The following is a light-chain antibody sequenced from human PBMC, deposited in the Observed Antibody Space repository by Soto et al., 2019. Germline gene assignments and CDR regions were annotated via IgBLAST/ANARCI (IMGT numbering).Light chain of an antibody. V-gene: IGKV1-12*01. CDR1: QAIDLG. CDR3: QQTLSLPPT. J-gene: IGKJ1*01. Sequence: IQMTQAPSSVSASFSDRVTITCRASQAIDLGLAWYQQKPGEAPKLLIFTGSLLHSGVPPRFSGSGSGTDFTLTISSLQPEDFATYYCQQTLSLPPTFGQGTIVDVK. CDR2: TGS.